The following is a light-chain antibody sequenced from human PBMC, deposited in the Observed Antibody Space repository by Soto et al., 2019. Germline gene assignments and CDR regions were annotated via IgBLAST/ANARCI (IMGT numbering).Light chain of an antibody. V-gene: IGKV3-15*01. Sequence: IGMKLSVAALSVSPGERATLSCRASQSVSSNLAWYQQKPGQAPRLLIYGASTRATGIPARFSGSGSETEFTLTVSSLQSEDFAVYYCQQYNNWPWTSGQGTKVDI. J-gene: IGKJ1*01. CDR2: GAS. CDR1: QSVSSN. CDR3: QQYNNWPWT.